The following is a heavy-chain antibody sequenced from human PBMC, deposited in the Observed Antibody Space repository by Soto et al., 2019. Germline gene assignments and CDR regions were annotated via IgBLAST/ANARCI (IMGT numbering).Heavy chain of an antibody. D-gene: IGHD3-16*01. Sequence: LSLTCTVSGGSVSSGSYHWTWIRQPPGKGLEWIGYIYYSGSTNYNPSLKSRVTISVDTSKNQFSLKLSSVTAADTAVYYCARDNMRARDGMDVWGQGTTVTVSS. CDR1: GGSVSSGSYH. CDR2: IYYSGST. J-gene: IGHJ6*02. V-gene: IGHV4-61*01. CDR3: ARDNMRARDGMDV.